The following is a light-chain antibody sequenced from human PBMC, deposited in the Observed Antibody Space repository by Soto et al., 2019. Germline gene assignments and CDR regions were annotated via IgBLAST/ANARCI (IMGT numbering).Light chain of an antibody. Sequence: EILMTQSPATLSVSPGDRDTLACRASQSVSNNLAWYQQRPGQAHRLLIYGASTRATGIPARFSGSGSGTEFTLTISSLQSEDCAVYYCQQYNDWPPWTFGQGTKVEIK. V-gene: IGKV3-15*01. CDR1: QSVSNN. CDR2: GAS. CDR3: QQYNDWPPWT. J-gene: IGKJ1*01.